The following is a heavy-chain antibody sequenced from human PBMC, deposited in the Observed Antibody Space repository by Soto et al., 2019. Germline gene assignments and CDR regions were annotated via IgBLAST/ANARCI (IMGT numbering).Heavy chain of an antibody. D-gene: IGHD2-2*01. CDR1: GYTFTSYG. Sequence: ASVKVSCKASGYTFTSYGISWVRQAPGQGLEWMGWISAYNGNRNYAQKLQGRVTMTTDTSTSTAYMELRSLRSDDTAVYYCARDSLFVVVPAAMLSGGDYWGQGTLVTVSS. CDR2: ISAYNGNR. V-gene: IGHV1-18*01. CDR3: ARDSLFVVVPAAMLSGGDY. J-gene: IGHJ4*02.